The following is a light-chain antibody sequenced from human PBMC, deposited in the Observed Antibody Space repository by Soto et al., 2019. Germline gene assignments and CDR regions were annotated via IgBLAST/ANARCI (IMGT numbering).Light chain of an antibody. CDR2: GAS. CDR3: QQYASSPYT. CDR1: QSISSSY. V-gene: IGKV3-20*01. J-gene: IGKJ2*01. Sequence: VLTQSPGTLSLSPGERATVSCRASQSISSSYLAWYQQKPGQAPRLLIYGASRRATGIPDRFSGRESGTDFTLTITTLEPEDSAVYFCQQYASSPYTFGQGTKVDIK.